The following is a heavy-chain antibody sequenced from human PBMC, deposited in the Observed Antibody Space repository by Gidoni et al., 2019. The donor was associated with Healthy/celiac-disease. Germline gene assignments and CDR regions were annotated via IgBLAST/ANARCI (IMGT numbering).Heavy chain of an antibody. J-gene: IGHJ1*01. CDR2: IYYSGST. CDR1: GGSISSSSYY. CDR3: ASHPPGKEDIVVVPAAILFQH. V-gene: IGHV4-39*01. D-gene: IGHD2-2*01. Sequence: QLQLQESGPGLVKPSETLSLTCTVSGGSISSSSYYWGWIRQPPGKGLEWIGSIYYSGSTYYNPSLKSRVTISVDTSKNQFSLKLSSVTAADTAVYYCASHPPGKEDIVVVPAAILFQHWGQGTLVTVSS.